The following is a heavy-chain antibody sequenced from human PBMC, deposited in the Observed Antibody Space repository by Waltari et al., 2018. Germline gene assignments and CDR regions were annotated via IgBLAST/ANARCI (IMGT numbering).Heavy chain of an antibody. CDR2: IWFDGSNQ. D-gene: IGHD6-6*01. CDR3: AKGAYHVSSSNGDS. Sequence: QGQLVESGGGVVQPGGSLRLSCTDSAFTFSSNDLHWVRQTPGKGLGWVAVIWFDGSNQFDADSVKGRFTISRDNSKNTAYLHMNSLRAEDTAIYYCAKGAYHVSSSNGDSWGQGTLVIVSS. CDR1: AFTFSSND. J-gene: IGHJ4*02. V-gene: IGHV3-30*02.